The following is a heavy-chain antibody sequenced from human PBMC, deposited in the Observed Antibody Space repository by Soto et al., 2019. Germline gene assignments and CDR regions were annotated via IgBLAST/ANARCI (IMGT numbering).Heavy chain of an antibody. D-gene: IGHD3-22*01. V-gene: IGHV3-33*06. CDR2: IYYDGSDE. Sequence: SGGPLRISCGASGGICIDYGRRWVRQDPGKGLEWVALIYYDGSDENYADSLKGRFTISRDNSKSTLWLQMNSLGVEDTAVYYWAKSGGGGYDSNNDHSSGLRFDPWGPGTLVTVSS. CDR1: GGICIDYG. CDR3: AKSGGGGYDSNNDHSSGLRFDP. J-gene: IGHJ5*02.